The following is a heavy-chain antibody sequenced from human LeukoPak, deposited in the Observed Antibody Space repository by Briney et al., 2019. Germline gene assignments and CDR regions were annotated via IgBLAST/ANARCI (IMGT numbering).Heavy chain of an antibody. CDR3: ARYQSSYDDILTGYLFYYAMDV. Sequence: SVKVSCKASGGTFSSYAISWVRQAPGQGLEWMGGIIPIFGTANYAQKFQGRVTITADESTSTAYMELNSLRAEDTAVYYCARYQSSYDDILTGYLFYYAMDVWGQGTTVTASS. CDR2: IIPIFGTA. V-gene: IGHV1-69*01. CDR1: GGTFSSYA. J-gene: IGHJ6*02. D-gene: IGHD3-9*01.